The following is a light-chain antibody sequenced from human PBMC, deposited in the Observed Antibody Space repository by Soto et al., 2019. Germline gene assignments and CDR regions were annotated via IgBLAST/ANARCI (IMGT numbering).Light chain of an antibody. Sequence: QSALTQPASVSGTPGQSITISCTGTSSDVGGYSYVSWYQQHPGKAPQFLIYEVSNRPSGVSNRFSGSKSGNTASLPTSGLPAEDEADYYCCSYTSTGPLYVFGTGTKLTV. CDR1: SSDVGGYSY. CDR2: EVS. CDR3: CSYTSTGPLYV. V-gene: IGLV2-14*03. J-gene: IGLJ1*01.